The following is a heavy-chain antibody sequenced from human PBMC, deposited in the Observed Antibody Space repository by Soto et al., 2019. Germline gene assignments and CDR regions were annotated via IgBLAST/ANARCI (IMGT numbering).Heavy chain of an antibody. V-gene: IGHV4-34*12. CDR3: AYSQWLVKYYFDY. CDR2: IIRSGST. Sequence: SETLSLTCSVYGGSFSGYYWSWIRRPPGKGLEWIGEIIRSGSTNYNPSLKSRVTISADTSKNQFSLKLSSVTAADTAVYYCAYSQWLVKYYFDYWGQGTLVTVSS. D-gene: IGHD6-19*01. CDR1: GGSFSGYY. J-gene: IGHJ4*02.